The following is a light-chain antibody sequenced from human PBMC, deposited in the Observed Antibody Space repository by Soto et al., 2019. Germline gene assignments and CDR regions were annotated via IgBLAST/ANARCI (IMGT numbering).Light chain of an antibody. J-gene: IGKJ1*01. CDR2: GAS. Sequence: EFVLRQSPGTLSLSPDERTTLSCRASQSVSNNYLAWYQQKPGQAPRLLIYGASNRATGIPDRFSGSGSGTDFTLTISRLEPEDFAVYYCQQYGSSGTFGQGTKVDI. CDR3: QQYGSSGT. CDR1: QSVSNNY. V-gene: IGKV3-20*01.